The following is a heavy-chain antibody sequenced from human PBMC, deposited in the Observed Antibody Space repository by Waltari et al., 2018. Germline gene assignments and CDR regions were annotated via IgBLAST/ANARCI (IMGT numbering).Heavy chain of an antibody. CDR1: GGSISSYS. Sequence: QVQLQESGPGLVKPSETLSLTCTVSGGSISSYSWRWTRQPPGRGLEWIGYIYYSGSTNYNPSLKSRVTISVDTSKNQFSLKLSSVTAADTAVYYCARDSSGFNWFDPWGQGILVTVSS. CDR2: IYYSGST. D-gene: IGHD6-19*01. J-gene: IGHJ5*02. CDR3: ARDSSGFNWFDP. V-gene: IGHV4-59*01.